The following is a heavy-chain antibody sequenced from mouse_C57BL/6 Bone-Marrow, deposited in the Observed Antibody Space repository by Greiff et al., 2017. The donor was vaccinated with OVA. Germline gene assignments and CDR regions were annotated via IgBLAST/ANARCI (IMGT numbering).Heavy chain of an antibody. CDR3: AKIIVVRDYYAMDY. J-gene: IGHJ4*01. V-gene: IGHV2-5*01. D-gene: IGHD1-1*01. Sequence: QVQLKESGPGLVQPSQRLSITCTVSGFSFTSYGVHWVRQSPGKGLEWLGVIWRGGSTDYNAAFMSRLSITKDNSKSQVFFKMNSLQADDTAIYYCAKIIVVRDYYAMDYWGQGTSVIVSS. CDR1: GFSFTSYG. CDR2: IWRGGST.